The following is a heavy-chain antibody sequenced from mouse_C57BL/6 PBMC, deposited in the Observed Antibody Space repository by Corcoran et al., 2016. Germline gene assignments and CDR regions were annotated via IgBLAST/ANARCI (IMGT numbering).Heavy chain of an antibody. CDR3: ARWSAGYFDV. Sequence: QVQLKQSGAELVRPGASVKLSCKASGYTFTDYYINWVKQRPGQGLEWIARIYPGSGNTYYNEKFKGKATLTAEKSSSTAYMQLSSLTSEDSAVYFCARWSAGYFDVWGTGTTVTVSS. CDR1: GYTFTDYY. J-gene: IGHJ1*03. CDR2: IYPGSGNT. V-gene: IGHV1-76*01.